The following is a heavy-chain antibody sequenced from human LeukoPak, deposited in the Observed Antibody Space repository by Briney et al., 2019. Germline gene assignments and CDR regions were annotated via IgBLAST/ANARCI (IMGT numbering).Heavy chain of an antibody. J-gene: IGHJ3*02. Sequence: SETLSLTCAVFGGSFSGYYWNWIRQPPGKGLEWIGQINPSRNTNYKPSLKSRVTISVDTSKKQFSLKLSSVTAADTAVYYCAKSNGYGLVDIWGQGTMVTVSS. D-gene: IGHD3-10*01. CDR2: INPSRNT. CDR3: AKSNGYGLVDI. CDR1: GGSFSGYY. V-gene: IGHV4-34*01.